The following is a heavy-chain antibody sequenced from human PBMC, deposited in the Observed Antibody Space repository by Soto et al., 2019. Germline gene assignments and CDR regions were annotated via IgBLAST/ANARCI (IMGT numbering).Heavy chain of an antibody. D-gene: IGHD3-3*01. CDR2: IRNKAKNYAT. Sequence: EVQLVESGGGLVQPGGSLKLSCAASGFTFSGSAMHWVRQASGKGLEWVGRIRNKAKNYATAYAVSVKGRFTISRDDSRNTAYLQMNSLKTEDTAVYYCARGVYDFWSGHPKGLDYWGQGTVVTVSS. V-gene: IGHV3-73*02. J-gene: IGHJ4*02. CDR3: ARGVYDFWSGHPKGLDY. CDR1: GFTFSGSA.